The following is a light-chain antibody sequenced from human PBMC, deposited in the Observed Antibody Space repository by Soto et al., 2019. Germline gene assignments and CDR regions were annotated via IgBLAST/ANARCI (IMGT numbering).Light chain of an antibody. CDR2: DVS. V-gene: IGLV2-14*01. Sequence: QSVLTQPASVSGSPGQSITISCTGTSSDIGGYNYVSWYQQHPGKAPKLMIYDVSNRPSGVSNRFSGSKSGNTASLTISGLQAEDEADYYCSSYTSSSTSYVFGTGTKDTAL. CDR3: SSYTSSSTSYV. CDR1: SSDIGGYNY. J-gene: IGLJ1*01.